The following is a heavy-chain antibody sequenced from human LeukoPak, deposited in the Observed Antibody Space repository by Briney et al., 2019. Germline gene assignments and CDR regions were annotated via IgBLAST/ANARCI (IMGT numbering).Heavy chain of an antibody. D-gene: IGHD1-1*01. CDR2: ISGSGAEI. CDR1: GFTFRNYA. J-gene: IGHJ4*02. Sequence: GGSLRLSCAASGFTFRNYAMHWVRQAPGEGPEWVSSISGSGAEIRYADSVKGRFTISRDNSQNTLYLRMNSLRVEDTAIYYCSKDLTTRSIGYFDYWGQGTLVTVSS. CDR3: SKDLTTRSIGYFDY. V-gene: IGHV3-23*01.